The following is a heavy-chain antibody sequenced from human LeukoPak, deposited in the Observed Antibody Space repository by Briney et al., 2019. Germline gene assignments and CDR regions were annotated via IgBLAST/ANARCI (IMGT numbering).Heavy chain of an antibody. D-gene: IGHD6-13*01. V-gene: IGHV4-61*01. CDR2: IYYSGST. Sequence: PSQTLSLTCTVSGGSVSSGSYYWSWIRQPPGKGLEWIGYIYYSGSTNYNPSLKSRVTISVDTSKNQFSLKLSSVTAADTAVYYCARVGGGQYSNFDYWGQGTLVTVSS. J-gene: IGHJ4*02. CDR3: ARVGGGQYSNFDY. CDR1: GGSVSSGSYY.